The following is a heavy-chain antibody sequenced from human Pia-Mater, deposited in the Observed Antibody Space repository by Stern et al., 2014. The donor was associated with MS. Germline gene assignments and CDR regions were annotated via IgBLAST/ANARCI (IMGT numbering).Heavy chain of an antibody. CDR3: ARGRGGNYRYYFAY. V-gene: IGHV3-21*01. Sequence: VQLVESGGGLVKPGGSLRLSCAASGFTFSSYSMNWVRQAPGKGLEWVASISSGGSYIYYADSLKGRFTISRENAKNSLYLQMNSLRAEDTAVYYCARGRGGNYRYYFAYWGQGTLVTVSS. CDR2: ISSGGSYI. J-gene: IGHJ4*02. D-gene: IGHD4-23*01. CDR1: GFTFSSYS.